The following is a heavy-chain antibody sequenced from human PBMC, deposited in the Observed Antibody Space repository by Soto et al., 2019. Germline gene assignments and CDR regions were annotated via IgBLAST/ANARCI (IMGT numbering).Heavy chain of an antibody. CDR3: ARDRYEAYYYGMDV. CDR1: EFTFSTYG. CDR2: IWYDGSNK. Sequence: QVQLVESGGGVVQPGRSLRLSCAASEFTFSTYGMHWVRQAPGKGLEWVAVIWYDGSNKYYADSVKGRFTISRDNSKNTLYLQMNSLRVEDTAVYFCARDRYEAYYYGMDVWGQGTTVTVSS. J-gene: IGHJ6*02. V-gene: IGHV3-33*01. D-gene: IGHD1-1*01.